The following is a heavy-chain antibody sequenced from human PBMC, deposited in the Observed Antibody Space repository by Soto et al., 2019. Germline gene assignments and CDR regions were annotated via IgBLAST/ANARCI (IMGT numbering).Heavy chain of an antibody. V-gene: IGHV4-34*01. CDR2: INHSGST. D-gene: IGHD2-21*01. CDR3: ARWGGYCGCDCFDY. Sequence: QVQLQQWGAGLLKPSETLSLTCAVYGGSFSGYYWSWIRQPPGKGLEWIGEINHSGSTNYNPSLKSRVTISVDTSKNQFSLKLSSVTAADTAVYYCARWGGYCGCDCFDYWGQGTLVTVSS. J-gene: IGHJ4*02. CDR1: GGSFSGYY.